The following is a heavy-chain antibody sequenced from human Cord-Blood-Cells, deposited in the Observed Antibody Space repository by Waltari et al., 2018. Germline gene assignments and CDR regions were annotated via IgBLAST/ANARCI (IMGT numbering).Heavy chain of an antibody. V-gene: IGHV3-15*01. J-gene: IGHJ3*02. CDR1: GFTCSNAW. Sequence: EVQLVESGGGLVKPGGSLRLSCADSGFTCSNAWMRWGRSATGKGLEWVGRNKSKTDGGTTDYAAPVKGRFTISRDDSKNTLYLQMNSLKTEDTAVYYCTTGGLVRAFDIWGQGTMVTVSS. CDR2: NKSKTDGGTT. CDR3: TTGGLVRAFDI. D-gene: IGHD2-15*01.